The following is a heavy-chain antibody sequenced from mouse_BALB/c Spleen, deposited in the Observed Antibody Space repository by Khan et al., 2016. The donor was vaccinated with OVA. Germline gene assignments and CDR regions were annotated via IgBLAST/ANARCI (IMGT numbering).Heavy chain of an antibody. J-gene: IGHJ4*01. Sequence: QIQLVQSGPELKKPGETVKISCKASGYTFTNYGMNWVKQSPGKALKWMGWIHTYTGEPTYADDFKGRFAFSLETSAPTAYLPINNLKNEDTATYVGERPPYVSDTRDYWGQGTSVTVSA. D-gene: IGHD1-1*01. CDR2: IHTYTGEP. CDR1: GYTFTNYG. V-gene: IGHV9-3-1*01. CDR3: ERPPYVSDTRDY.